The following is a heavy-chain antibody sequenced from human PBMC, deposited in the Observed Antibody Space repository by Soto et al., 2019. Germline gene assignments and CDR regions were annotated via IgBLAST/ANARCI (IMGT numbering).Heavy chain of an antibody. CDR2: INAGNGNT. V-gene: IGHV1-3*01. CDR1: GYTFTSYA. J-gene: IGHJ5*02. CDR3: AGCRASSGGSCRSNWFDH. D-gene: IGHD2-15*01. Sequence: QVQLVQSGAEVKKPGASVKVSCKASGYTFTSYAMHWVRQAPGQRLEWMGWINAGNGNTKYSQKFQGRVTITRDTSASTAYMELSSLRSEDTAVYYCAGCRASSGGSCRSNWFDHWGQGTLVTVSS.